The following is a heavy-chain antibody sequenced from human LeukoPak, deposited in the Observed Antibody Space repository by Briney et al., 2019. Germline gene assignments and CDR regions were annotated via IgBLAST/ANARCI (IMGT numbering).Heavy chain of an antibody. CDR1: GFTFSSYD. CDR3: ARDVESGYFDY. J-gene: IGHJ4*02. V-gene: IGHV3-33*01. CDR2: ISFDGGNK. Sequence: GGSLRLSCAASGFTFSSYDMHWVRQAPGKGLEWVAVISFDGGNKYCADSVKGRFTISRDDSKNTLYLQMNSLRAEDTAVYYCARDVESGYFDYWGQGTLVTVSS.